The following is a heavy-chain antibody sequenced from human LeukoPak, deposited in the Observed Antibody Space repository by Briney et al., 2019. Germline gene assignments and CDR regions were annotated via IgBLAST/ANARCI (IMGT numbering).Heavy chain of an antibody. V-gene: IGHV3-53*01. D-gene: IGHD6-19*01. J-gene: IGHJ3*02. CDR2: IYSGGST. Sequence: PGGSLRLSCAASGFTVSSSYMSWVRQAPGKGLEWVSVIYSGGSTYYADSVKGRFTISRDNSKNTLYLQMNSLRAEDTAVYYCARARQWLLGLGRAFDIWGQGTMVTVSS. CDR1: GFTVSSSY. CDR3: ARARQWLLGLGRAFDI.